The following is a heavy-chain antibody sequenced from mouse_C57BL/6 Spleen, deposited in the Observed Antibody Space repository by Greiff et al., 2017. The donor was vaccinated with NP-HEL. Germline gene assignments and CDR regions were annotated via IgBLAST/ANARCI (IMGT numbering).Heavy chain of an antibody. D-gene: IGHD2-4*01. J-gene: IGHJ2*01. CDR1: GFNIKDYY. CDR2: IDPEDGET. V-gene: IGHV14-2*01. CDR3: ARTRDYAYFDY. Sequence: VQLQQSGAELVKPGASVKLSCTASGFNIKDYYMHWVKQRPEQGLEWIGRIDPEDGETKYAPNFQGKATITADTSSNTASLQRSSLTSDDTAVYYSARTRDYAYFDYWGQGTTLTVSS.